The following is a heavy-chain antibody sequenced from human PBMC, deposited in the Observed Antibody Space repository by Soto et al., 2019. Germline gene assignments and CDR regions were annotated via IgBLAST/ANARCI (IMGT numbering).Heavy chain of an antibody. CDR1: GFTFSSYS. V-gene: IGHV3-21*01. CDR3: ARVRLRRRECMDY. Sequence: GGSLRLSCAASGFTFSSYSMNWVRQAPGKGLEWVSSISSSSYIYYADSVKGRFTISRDNAKNSLYLQMNSLRAEDTAVYYCARVRLRRRECMDYWGQGTLVTVSS. CDR2: ISSSSYI. J-gene: IGHJ4*02. D-gene: IGHD3-16*01.